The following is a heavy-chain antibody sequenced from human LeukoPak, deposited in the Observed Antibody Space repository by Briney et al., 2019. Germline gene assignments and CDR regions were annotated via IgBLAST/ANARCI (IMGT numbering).Heavy chain of an antibody. D-gene: IGHD6-13*01. Sequence: GGSLRLSCAASGFTFSSYEMNWVRQAPGKGLEWVSYISSSGSTIYYADSVKGRLTISRDNAKNSLYLQMNSLRAEDTAVYYCARGIAAADLDYWGQGTLVTVSS. CDR1: GFTFSSYE. CDR3: ARGIAAADLDY. J-gene: IGHJ4*02. V-gene: IGHV3-48*03. CDR2: ISSSGSTI.